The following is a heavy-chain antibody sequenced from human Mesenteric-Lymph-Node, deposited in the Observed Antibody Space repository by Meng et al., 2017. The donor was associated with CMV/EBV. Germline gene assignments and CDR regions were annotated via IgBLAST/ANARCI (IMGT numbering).Heavy chain of an antibody. V-gene: IGHV1-24*01. CDR2: FDPEDGET. D-gene: IGHD2-2*01. CDR3: ARGHIPPHKVVVPAAFFYYGVDV. CDR1: GYTLGEFS. Sequence: ASVKVSCKVSGYTLGEFSRHWVRQAPGKGLEWMGSFDPEDGETIYAQKFQGRVTITTDESRNTVYMELRGLTSEDAVVFYCARGHIPPHKVVVPAAFFYYGVDVWGQGTTVTVSS. J-gene: IGHJ6*02.